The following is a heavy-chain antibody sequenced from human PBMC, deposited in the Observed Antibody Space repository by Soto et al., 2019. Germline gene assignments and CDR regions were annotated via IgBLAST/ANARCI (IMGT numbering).Heavy chain of an antibody. CDR1: GYTFTSYG. CDR3: ARGPTYYYDSSGSHAFDI. Sequence: ASVKVSCKASGYTFTSYGISWVRQAPGQGLEWMGWISAYNGNTNYAQKLQGRVTMTTDTSTSTAYMELRSLRSDDTAVYYCARGPTYYYDSSGSHAFDIWGQGTVVTVSS. V-gene: IGHV1-18*01. D-gene: IGHD3-22*01. CDR2: ISAYNGNT. J-gene: IGHJ3*02.